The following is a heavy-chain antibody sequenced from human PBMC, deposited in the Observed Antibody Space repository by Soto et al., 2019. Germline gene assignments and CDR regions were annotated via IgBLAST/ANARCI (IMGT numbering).Heavy chain of an antibody. CDR3: ATSSGIVVEVAAHSHLDY. Sequence: EVKLLESGGGSVQPGGSMRRSCAASGFTVSSYAMSWVRQAPRKGLEWVSAISGRGGSTYYADSVKGRFTISTDNFKNTLYGQTNSLRAADTAVSSCATSSGIVVEVAAHSHLDYWGNGTLVTFAS. D-gene: IGHD2-15*01. CDR2: ISGRGGST. CDR1: GFTVSSYA. J-gene: IGHJ4*01. V-gene: IGHV3-23*01.